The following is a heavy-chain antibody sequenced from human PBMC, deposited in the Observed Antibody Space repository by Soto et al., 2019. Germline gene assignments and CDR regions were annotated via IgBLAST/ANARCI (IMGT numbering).Heavy chain of an antibody. CDR2: ISSGSHYI. J-gene: IGHJ6*02. CDR3: ARNRNPSLQIHGMAV. Sequence: LRLSCAPSGLTFSSYSMNWVRQAPGKGLEWVASISSGSHYIYYADSVTGRFTISRDNARDLVSLQMDSLRVEDTAVYYCARNRNPSLQIHGMAVWGRGTTVTVS. CDR1: GLTFSSYS. D-gene: IGHD4-4*01. V-gene: IGHV3-21*01.